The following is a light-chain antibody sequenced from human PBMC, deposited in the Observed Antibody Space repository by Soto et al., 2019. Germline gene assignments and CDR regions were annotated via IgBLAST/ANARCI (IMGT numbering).Light chain of an antibody. CDR3: QQYGSSQS. Sequence: EIVLTQSPGTLSLSPGERATLSCRASQSVSSSYLAWHQQKPGKDPRLLIYGASSRATGIPDRFSGSGSGTDFTFTISRLEPEDFAVYYCQQYGSSQSFGQGTKVEIK. CDR2: GAS. CDR1: QSVSSSY. J-gene: IGKJ1*01. V-gene: IGKV3-20*01.